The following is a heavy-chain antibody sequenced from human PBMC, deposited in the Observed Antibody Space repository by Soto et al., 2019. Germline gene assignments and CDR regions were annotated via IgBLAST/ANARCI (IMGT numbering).Heavy chain of an antibody. Sequence: AASVKVSCNASGGTFSSYAISLVRQAPEQGLEWMGGIIPIFGTANYAQKFQGRVTITADESTSTAYMELSSLRSEDTAVYYCARSAHFWSGYRPDYYYYGMDVWGQGTTVTVSS. J-gene: IGHJ6*02. V-gene: IGHV1-69*13. D-gene: IGHD3-3*02. CDR3: ARSAHFWSGYRPDYYYYGMDV. CDR2: IIPIFGTA. CDR1: GGTFSSYA.